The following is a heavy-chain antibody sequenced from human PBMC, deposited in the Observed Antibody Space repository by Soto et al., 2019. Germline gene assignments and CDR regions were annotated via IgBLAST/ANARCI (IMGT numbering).Heavy chain of an antibody. Sequence: GGSLRLSCEASEFPFSLYSSLWVRQAPGKGLEWIAFISNGDNHIFYADSVRGRFTISRDNAKNSVYLQMNSLRAEDTAVYYCARDYYKYYDSSGYYRSPAYWGQGTLVTVSS. CDR1: EFPFSLYS. D-gene: IGHD3-22*01. V-gene: IGHV3-21*01. CDR2: ISNGDNHI. J-gene: IGHJ4*02. CDR3: ARDYYKYYDSSGYYRSPAY.